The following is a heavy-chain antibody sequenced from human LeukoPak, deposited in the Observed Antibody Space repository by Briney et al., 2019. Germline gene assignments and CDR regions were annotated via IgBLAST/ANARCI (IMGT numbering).Heavy chain of an antibody. CDR3: ARSWTQYYFDY. CDR2: IWYDGSKE. CDR1: GFTFTKYG. D-gene: IGHD3/OR15-3a*01. V-gene: IGHV3-33*01. J-gene: IGHJ4*02. Sequence: PGASLRLSCAASGFTFTKYGLHWVRQAPGKGLEWVAVIWYDGSKEYYADSVKGRFTISRDNSKNTLYLHMNSLRAEDTAVYYCARSWTQYYFDYWGQGTLVTVSS.